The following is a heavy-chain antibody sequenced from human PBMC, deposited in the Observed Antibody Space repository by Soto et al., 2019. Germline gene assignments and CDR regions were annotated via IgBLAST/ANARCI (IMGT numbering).Heavy chain of an antibody. Sequence: QVQLQESGPGLVKPSETLSLTCTVSGGSISSYYWSWIRQPPGKGLEWIGYIYYNGNTNYNPSLKSRVTISVDTSKNQFSLKLSSVTAADTAVYYCAGDGYTVTPNYYYGMDVWGQGTTVTVSS. CDR2: IYYNGNT. V-gene: IGHV4-59*01. CDR1: GGSISSYY. CDR3: AGDGYTVTPNYYYGMDV. J-gene: IGHJ6*02. D-gene: IGHD4-4*01.